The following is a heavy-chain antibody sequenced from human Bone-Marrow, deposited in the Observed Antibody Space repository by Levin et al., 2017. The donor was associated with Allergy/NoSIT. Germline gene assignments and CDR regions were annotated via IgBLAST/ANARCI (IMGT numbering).Heavy chain of an antibody. CDR2: IYHSGST. D-gene: IGHD2-15*01. V-gene: IGHV4-4*02. J-gene: IGHJ4*02. Sequence: SETLSLTCAVSGGSISSSNWWSWVRQPPGKGLEWIGEIYHSGSTNYNPSLKSRVTISVDKSKNQFSLKLSSVTAADTAVYYCARFHGYCSGGSCYPNDYWGQGTLVTVSS. CDR3: ARFHGYCSGGSCYPNDY. CDR1: GGSISSSNW.